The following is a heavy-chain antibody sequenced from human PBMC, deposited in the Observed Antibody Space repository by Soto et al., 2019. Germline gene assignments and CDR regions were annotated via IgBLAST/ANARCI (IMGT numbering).Heavy chain of an antibody. D-gene: IGHD3-22*01. CDR3: ARSSNYYDSSGSNDY. V-gene: IGHV1-69*06. CDR1: GGTFSSYA. CDR2: IIPIFGTA. Sequence: SVKVSFKASGGTFSSYAISWVRQAPGQGLEWMGGIIPIFGTANYAQKFQGRVTITADKSTSTAYMELSSLRSEDTAVYYCARSSNYYDSSGSNDYWGQGTLVTVS. J-gene: IGHJ4*02.